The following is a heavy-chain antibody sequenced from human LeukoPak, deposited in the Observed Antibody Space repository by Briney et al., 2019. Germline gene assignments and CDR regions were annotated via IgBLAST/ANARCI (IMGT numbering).Heavy chain of an antibody. V-gene: IGHV4-59*11. J-gene: IGHJ5*02. CDR3: ASGAPCGYCIGGFDP. CDR2: IYYSGST. Sequence: SETLSLTCAVSGASISSHYWSWIRQPPGKGLEWIGYIYYSGSTNYNPSLKSRVTISVDTSKNQFSLKLSSVTAADTAVYYCASGAPCGYCIGGFDPWGQGTLVTVSS. D-gene: IGHD3-22*01. CDR1: GASISSHY.